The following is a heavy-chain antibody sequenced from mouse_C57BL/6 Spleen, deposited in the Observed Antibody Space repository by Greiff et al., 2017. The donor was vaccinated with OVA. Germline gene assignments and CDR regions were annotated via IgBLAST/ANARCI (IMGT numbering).Heavy chain of an antibody. J-gene: IGHJ1*03. CDR2: INPSNGGT. CDR3: AREEDYGSRGYFDV. D-gene: IGHD1-1*01. CDR1: GYTFTSYW. V-gene: IGHV1-53*01. Sequence: QVQLQQPGTELVKPGASVKLSCKASGYTFTSYWLHWVKQRPGQGLEWIGNINPSNGGTNYNEKFKSKATLTVDKSSSTAYMQLSSLTSEDSAVYYWAREEDYGSRGYFDVWGTGTTVTVSS.